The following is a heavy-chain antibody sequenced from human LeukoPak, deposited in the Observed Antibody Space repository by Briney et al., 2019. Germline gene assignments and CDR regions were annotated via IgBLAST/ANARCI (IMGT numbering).Heavy chain of an antibody. CDR3: AKEIYYDSTGPQY. Sequence: GGSLRLSCAASGFTFSRYGTSWVRQAPGKGLEWVSAISGSGGSTYYADSVKGRFTISRDNSKNTLYLQMNSLRAEDTAVYHCAKEIYYDSTGPQYWGQGTLVTVSS. CDR2: ISGSGGST. V-gene: IGHV3-23*01. CDR1: GFTFSRYG. D-gene: IGHD3-22*01. J-gene: IGHJ4*02.